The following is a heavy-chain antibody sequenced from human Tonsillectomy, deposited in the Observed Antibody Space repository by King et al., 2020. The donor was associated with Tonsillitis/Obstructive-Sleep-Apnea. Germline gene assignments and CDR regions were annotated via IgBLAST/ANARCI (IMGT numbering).Heavy chain of an antibody. CDR2: IYYSGST. J-gene: IGHJ2*01. D-gene: IGHD4-17*01. V-gene: IGHV4-59*01. CDR3: ARGHYGDYEAWYFDL. Sequence: VQLQESVPGLVKPSETLSLTCTVSGGSISSYYWSWIRQPPGKGLEWIGYIYYSGSTNYNPSLKSRVTISVDTSKNQFSLKLSSVTAADTAVYYCARGHYGDYEAWYFDLWGRGTLVTVSS. CDR1: GGSISSYY.